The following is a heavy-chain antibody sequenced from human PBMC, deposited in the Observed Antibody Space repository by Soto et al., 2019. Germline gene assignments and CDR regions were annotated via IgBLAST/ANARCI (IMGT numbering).Heavy chain of an antibody. CDR1: GFTFSDYW. V-gene: IGHV3-7*01. CDR3: ARALPDSRSYCKDV. CDR2: IKQDGSEK. J-gene: IGHJ6*02. Sequence: RGSLRLSCTASGFTFSDYWMSWVRQTPGKGLEWVANIKQDGSEKYYVDSMKGRFTISRDNTKNSVYLQMNSLRDDDTAVYYCARALPDSRSYCKDVWGQGTTVTVSS.